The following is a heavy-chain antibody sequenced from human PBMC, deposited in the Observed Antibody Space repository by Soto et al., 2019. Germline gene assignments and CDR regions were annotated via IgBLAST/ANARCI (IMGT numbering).Heavy chain of an antibody. CDR2: FDPEDGET. D-gene: IGHD6-13*01. V-gene: IGHV1-24*01. CDR3: ATDLRYSSSWYSPLEFDY. CDR1: GYTLTELS. J-gene: IGHJ4*02. Sequence: ASVKVSCKVSGYTLTELSMHWVRQAPGKGLEWMGGFDPEDGETIYAQKFQGRVTMTEDTSTDTAYMELSSLRSEDTAVYYCATDLRYSSSWYSPLEFDYWGQGTLVTSPQ.